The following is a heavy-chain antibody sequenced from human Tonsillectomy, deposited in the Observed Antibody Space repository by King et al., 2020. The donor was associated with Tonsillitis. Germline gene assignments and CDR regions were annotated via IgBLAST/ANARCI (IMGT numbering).Heavy chain of an antibody. V-gene: IGHV3-30-3*01. Sequence: VQLVESGGGVVQPGRSLRLSCAASGFTFSSYAMHWVRQAPGKGLEWVTVISYDGSNKYYADSVKGRFTISRDNSKNTLYLQMNSLSPEDTAVYYCARSAVTMVWGVIVDWVQGTLVTVSS. CDR1: GFTFSSYA. CDR3: ARSAVTMVWGVIVD. D-gene: IGHD3-10*01. J-gene: IGHJ4*02. CDR2: ISYDGSNK.